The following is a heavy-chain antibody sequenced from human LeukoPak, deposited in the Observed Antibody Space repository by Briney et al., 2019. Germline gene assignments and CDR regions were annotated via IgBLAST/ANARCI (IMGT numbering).Heavy chain of an antibody. CDR1: GYTFTGYY. Sequence: ASVKVSCKASGYTFTGYYMHWVRRAPGQGLEWMGWINPNSGATNYPQKFQGRVTMTGDTSTSTAYMELSSLRSDDTAVYYCARGEVDSSGWDCFHFWGQGTLVTVSS. CDR2: INPNSGAT. CDR3: ARGEVDSSGWDCFHF. D-gene: IGHD6-19*01. J-gene: IGHJ4*02. V-gene: IGHV1-2*02.